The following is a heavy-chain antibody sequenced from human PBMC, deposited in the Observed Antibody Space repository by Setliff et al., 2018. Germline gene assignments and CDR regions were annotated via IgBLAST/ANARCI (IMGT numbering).Heavy chain of an antibody. V-gene: IGHV3-23*01. J-gene: IGHJ6*03. CDR2: SSGSGGST. Sequence: PGGSLRLSCAASGFTFSSYAMSWVRQAPGKGLEWVSASSGSGGSTYYADSVKGRFTISRDDAKNSLYLQMNSLRAEDTAVYYCARVIYFYYMDVWGKGTTVTVSS. CDR3: ARVIYFYYMDV. CDR1: GFTFSSYA.